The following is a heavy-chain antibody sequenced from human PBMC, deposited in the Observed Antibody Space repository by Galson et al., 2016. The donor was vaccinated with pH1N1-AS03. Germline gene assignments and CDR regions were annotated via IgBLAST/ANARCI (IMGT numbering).Heavy chain of an antibody. Sequence: QSGAEVKKPGSSVKVSCKISGGTFLKHTVNWVRQAPGQGLEWMGLVIPVFGSTHYAPKFDGRVIITADTRRTTSTMEVTSVRPEDTAVYFCARGDLAVVGSSEADPILHYGMDVWGQGTTVIVTS. J-gene: IGHJ6*02. D-gene: IGHD6-19*01. CDR1: GGTFLKHT. CDR3: ARGDLAVVGSSEADPILHYGMDV. CDR2: VIPVFGST. V-gene: IGHV1-69*06.